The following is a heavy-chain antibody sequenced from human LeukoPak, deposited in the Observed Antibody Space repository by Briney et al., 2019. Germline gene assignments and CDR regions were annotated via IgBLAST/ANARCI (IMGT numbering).Heavy chain of an antibody. CDR3: ARDNWGDGGYYRTLDY. J-gene: IGHJ4*02. D-gene: IGHD3-22*01. CDR1: GYTFTGYH. CDR2: IDVSATDT. Sequence: GGSLRLSCGGSGYTFTGYHMNWVRQAPGKGLEWVSTIDVSATDTYYPDSVKGRFTISRDDSKNMLYLQMNSLRAEDTAVYYCARDNWGDGGYYRTLDYWGQGTLVTVSS. V-gene: IGHV3-23*01.